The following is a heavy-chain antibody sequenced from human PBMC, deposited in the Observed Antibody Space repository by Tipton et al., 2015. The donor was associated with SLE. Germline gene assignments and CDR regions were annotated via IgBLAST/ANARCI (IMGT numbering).Heavy chain of an antibody. CDR3: ATQGYYDSSFDY. V-gene: IGHV4-39*01. Sequence: TLSLTCSVSGDSITSTSYYWGWIRQPPGRGLEWIGCIYNSGNTYYNPSLQTRVTISMDTSKNQFSLRLSSVTAADTAVYYCATQGYYDSSFDYWGQGTLVTVSS. J-gene: IGHJ4*02. CDR1: GDSITSTSYY. CDR2: IYNSGNT. D-gene: IGHD3-16*01.